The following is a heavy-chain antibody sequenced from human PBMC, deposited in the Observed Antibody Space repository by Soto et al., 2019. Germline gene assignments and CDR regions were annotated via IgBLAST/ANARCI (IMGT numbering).Heavy chain of an antibody. V-gene: IGHV3-49*03. CDR1: GFTFGDDA. CDR3: SSPVSSTWYFDY. D-gene: IGHD6-13*01. Sequence: GGSLRLSCTASGFTFGDDAMSWFRQAPGKGLEWVGFIRSKAYGGTTEYAASVKGRFTISRDDSKSIAYLQMNSLKTEDTAVYYCSSPVSSTWYFDYWGQGTQVTSPQ. J-gene: IGHJ4*02. CDR2: IRSKAYGGTT.